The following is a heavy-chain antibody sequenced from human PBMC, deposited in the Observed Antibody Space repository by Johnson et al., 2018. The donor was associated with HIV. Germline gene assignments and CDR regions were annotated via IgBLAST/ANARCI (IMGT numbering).Heavy chain of an antibody. J-gene: IGHJ3*02. D-gene: IGHD2-21*02. CDR3: ARGGAYCGGDCYHAFDI. Sequence: QVQLVESGGGLVKPGGSLRLSCAASGFTFSDSSMNWIRQAPGKGLEWVSSISSSGDRTSYADSVKGRFTISRDNSKNTMLVQMNNLTTEDTALYYCARGGAYCGGDCYHAFDIWGQGTMVTVSS. V-gene: IGHV3-11*01. CDR1: GFTFSDSS. CDR2: ISSSGDRT.